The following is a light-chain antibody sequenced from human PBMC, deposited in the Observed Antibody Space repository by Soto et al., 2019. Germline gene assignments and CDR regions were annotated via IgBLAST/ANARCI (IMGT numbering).Light chain of an antibody. J-gene: IGKJ1*01. CDR1: QSVSNNN. Sequence: EIVLTQSPGTLSLSPGERVTLSCRASQSVSNNNLAWYQQKSGQAPRLLIYGASRRATGIPDRFSGSGSGTDFTLTISSLQAEDVAVYYCQQYYSTPLTFGQGTKVEIK. V-gene: IGKV3-20*01. CDR3: QQYYSTPLT. CDR2: GAS.